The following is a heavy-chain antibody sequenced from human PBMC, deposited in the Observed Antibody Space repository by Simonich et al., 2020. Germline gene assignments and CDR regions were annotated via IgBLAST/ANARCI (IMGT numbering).Heavy chain of an antibody. Sequence: QVQLQQWGAGLLKPSETLSLTCAVYGGSFSGYYWSWIRQPPGKGLGWIGEINHRESTNYNPSLKSRVTISVDTSKNQFSLKLSSVTAADTAVYYCARGLRVAAAGTAFQHWGQGTLVTVSS. D-gene: IGHD6-13*01. CDR1: GGSFSGYY. CDR2: INHREST. CDR3: ARGLRVAAAGTAFQH. V-gene: IGHV4-34*01. J-gene: IGHJ1*01.